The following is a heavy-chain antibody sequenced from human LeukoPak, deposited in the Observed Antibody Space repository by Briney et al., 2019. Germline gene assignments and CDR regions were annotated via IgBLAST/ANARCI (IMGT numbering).Heavy chain of an antibody. CDR3: ARVPRGAGALDY. CDR2: VYHRGNT. D-gene: IGHD3-10*01. V-gene: IGHV4-4*02. CDR1: GGSITTDNW. Sequence: PSGTLSLTCAVSGGSITTDNWWSWVRQTPGKGLEWIGEVYHRGNTNYNPSLKSRATVSVDKSKNQFSLKLNSVTAADTAVYYCARVPRGAGALDYWSQGTLVTVSS. J-gene: IGHJ4*02.